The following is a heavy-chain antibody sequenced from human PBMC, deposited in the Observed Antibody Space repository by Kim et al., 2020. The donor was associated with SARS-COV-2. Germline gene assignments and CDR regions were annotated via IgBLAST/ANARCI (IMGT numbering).Heavy chain of an antibody. Sequence: TASTPSLNSQFTISVDTSKNQFSLRLSSVTAADTAVYYCARSGGYVYFDYWGQGTLVTVSS. V-gene: IGHV4-4*09. CDR2: T. J-gene: IGHJ4*02. D-gene: IGHD3-22*01. CDR3: ARSGGYVYFDY.